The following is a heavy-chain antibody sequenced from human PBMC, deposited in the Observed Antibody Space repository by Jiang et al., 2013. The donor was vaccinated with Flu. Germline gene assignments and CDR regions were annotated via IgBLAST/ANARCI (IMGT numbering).Heavy chain of an antibody. J-gene: IGHJ4*02. D-gene: IGHD6-19*01. CDR2: GTT. V-gene: IGHV3-15*01. CDR3: VTAVTLAGTFDC. Sequence: GTTDYAAPVKGRFIIPRDESKNTVYLQMNSLKSEDTAVYYCVTAVTLAGTFDCWGQGSLVTVSS.